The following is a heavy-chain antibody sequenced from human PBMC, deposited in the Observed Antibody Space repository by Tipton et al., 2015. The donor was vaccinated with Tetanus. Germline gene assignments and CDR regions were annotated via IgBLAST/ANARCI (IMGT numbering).Heavy chain of an antibody. CDR3: GSSSWYQTNNFDY. D-gene: IGHD6-13*01. CDR1: GFTFSSYA. V-gene: IGHV3-30-3*01. J-gene: IGHJ4*02. Sequence: SLRLSCAASGFTFSSYAMHWVRQAPGKGLEWVAVISYDGSNKYYADSVKGRFTISRDNSKNTLYLQMNSLRAEDTAVYYCGSSSWYQTNNFDYWGQGTLVPVSS. CDR2: ISYDGSNK.